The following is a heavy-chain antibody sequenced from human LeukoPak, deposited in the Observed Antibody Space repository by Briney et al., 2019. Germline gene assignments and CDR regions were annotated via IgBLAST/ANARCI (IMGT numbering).Heavy chain of an antibody. CDR3: ARDPYGDYVFDP. CDR1: GFTFSSYS. Sequence: GGSLRLSCAASGFTFSSYSMNWVRQAPGKGLEWVSSISSSSSYIYYADSVKGRFTISRDNAKNSLYLQMNSLRAEDTAVYYCARDPYGDYVFDPWGQRTLVTVSS. J-gene: IGHJ5*02. CDR2: ISSSSSYI. D-gene: IGHD4-17*01. V-gene: IGHV3-21*01.